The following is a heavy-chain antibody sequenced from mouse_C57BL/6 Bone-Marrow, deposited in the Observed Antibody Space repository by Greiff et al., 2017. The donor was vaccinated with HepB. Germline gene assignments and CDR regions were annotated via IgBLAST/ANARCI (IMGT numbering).Heavy chain of an antibody. CDR3: TGDSSGDGGFAY. V-gene: IGHV14-4*01. D-gene: IGHD3-2*02. Sequence: EVQLQESGAELVRPGASVKLSCTASGFNIKDDYMHWVKQRPEQGLEWIGWIDPENGDTEYASKFQGKATITADTSSNTAYLQLSSLTSEDTAVYYGTGDSSGDGGFAYWGQGTLVTVSA. CDR2: IDPENGDT. CDR1: GFNIKDDY. J-gene: IGHJ3*01.